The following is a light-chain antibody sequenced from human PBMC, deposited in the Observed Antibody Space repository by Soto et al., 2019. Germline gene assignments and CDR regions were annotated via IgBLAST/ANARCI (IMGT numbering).Light chain of an antibody. CDR3: QQYNSYWGT. Sequence: DFQMTQSPSTLSASVGDRVTITCRASQSISSWLAWYQQKPGKAPKLLIYDASSLESGVPSRFSGSGSGTEFTLTISSLQPDDFATYYCQQYNSYWGTFGQGTKV. CDR2: DAS. J-gene: IGKJ1*01. V-gene: IGKV1-5*01. CDR1: QSISSW.